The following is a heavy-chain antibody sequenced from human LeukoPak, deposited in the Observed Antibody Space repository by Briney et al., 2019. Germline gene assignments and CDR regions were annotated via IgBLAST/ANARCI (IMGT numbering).Heavy chain of an antibody. CDR3: VRDGGAGFDY. D-gene: IGHD1-14*01. V-gene: IGHV3-33*01. CDR1: GFIFSSYG. CDR2: IWYDGSNK. Sequence: GGSLRLSCAASGFIFSSYGMHWVCKAPGKGLEWVAVIWYDGSNKYYADSVKGRFTISRDDPKNKLYLQMDSLRAEDTAVYCCVRDGGAGFDYWGQGTLVSVSS. J-gene: IGHJ4*02.